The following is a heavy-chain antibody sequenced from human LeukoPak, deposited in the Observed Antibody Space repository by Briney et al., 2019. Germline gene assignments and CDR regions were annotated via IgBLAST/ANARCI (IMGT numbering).Heavy chain of an antibody. CDR1: GFTFSSYA. CDR3: AKSMTTVTTLKYYYYMDV. Sequence: PGGSLRLSCAASGFTFSSYAMSWVRQAPGKGLEWVSAISGSGGSTYYADSVKGRFTISRDNSKNTLYLQMNSLRAEDTAVYYRAKSMTTVTTLKYYYYMDVWGKGTTVTVSS. D-gene: IGHD4-17*01. V-gene: IGHV3-23*01. J-gene: IGHJ6*03. CDR2: ISGSGGST.